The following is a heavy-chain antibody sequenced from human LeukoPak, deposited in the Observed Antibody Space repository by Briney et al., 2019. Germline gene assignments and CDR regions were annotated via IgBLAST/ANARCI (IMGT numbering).Heavy chain of an antibody. J-gene: IGHJ3*02. CDR1: GYTFTSYD. CDR3: ARGLWFGEKAFDI. V-gene: IGHV1-8*01. CDR2: MNPNSGNT. D-gene: IGHD3-10*01. Sequence: ASVKVSCKASGYTFTSYDINWVRQATGQGLEWMGWMNPNSGNTGYAQKFQGRVTMTRNTSISTAYMELRSLRSDDTAVYYCARGLWFGEKAFDIWGQGTMVTVSS.